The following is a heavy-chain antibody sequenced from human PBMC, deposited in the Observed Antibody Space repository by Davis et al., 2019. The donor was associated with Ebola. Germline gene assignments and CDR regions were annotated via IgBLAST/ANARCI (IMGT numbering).Heavy chain of an antibody. Sequence: ASVTVSCKASGYTFTGYYMHWVRQAPGQGLEWMGIIHPSGGGTSYAQKFQDRVTMTRDTSTSTVYMELSSLRSEDTAVYYCTRSPGYWGQGTLVTVSS. CDR3: TRSPGY. J-gene: IGHJ4*02. CDR2: IHPSGGGT. CDR1: GYTFTGYY. V-gene: IGHV1-46*01.